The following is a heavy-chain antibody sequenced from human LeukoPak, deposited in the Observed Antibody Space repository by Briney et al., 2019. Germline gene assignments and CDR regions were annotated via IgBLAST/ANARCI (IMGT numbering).Heavy chain of an antibody. CDR3: ARYRRVTHIQVDALDT. D-gene: IGHD5-18*01. V-gene: IGHV4-61*01. CDR1: GGSVISGSYY. CDR2: IYYTGSPT. Sequence: SETLSLTCTVSGGSVISGSYYWSWIRPPPGEGLEWIGSIYYTGSPTNYNPSLKNRVTISVDTSKNQFSLKLTSVTAADTAVYYCARYRRVTHIQVDALDTWGQGAMVTVSS. J-gene: IGHJ3*02.